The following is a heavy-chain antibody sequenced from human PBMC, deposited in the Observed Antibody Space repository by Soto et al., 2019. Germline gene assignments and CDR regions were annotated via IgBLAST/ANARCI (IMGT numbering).Heavy chain of an antibody. CDR3: ARAERYYDFWSGRRAQGRFDP. CDR2: VNHSGST. J-gene: IGHJ5*02. CDR1: GGSLSGYY. Sequence: SETLSLTCAVYGGSLSGYYWSWIRQPPGKGLEWIGEVNHSGSTNYNPSLKSRVTISVDTSKNQFSLKLSSVTAADTAVYYCARAERYYDFWSGRRAQGRFDPWGQGTLVTVSS. D-gene: IGHD3-3*01. V-gene: IGHV4-34*01.